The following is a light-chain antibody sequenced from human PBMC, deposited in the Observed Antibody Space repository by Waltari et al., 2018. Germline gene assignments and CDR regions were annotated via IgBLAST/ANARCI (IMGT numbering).Light chain of an antibody. CDR2: GAS. CDR3: QQYGSSPT. Sequence: EIVLTQSPGTLSLSPGERATPACRASQRVSSSYLTWYQQKPGQAPRLLSYGASSRATGIPDRFSGSGSGTDFTLTISRLEPEDFAVYYCQQYGSSPTFGQGAKVDIK. V-gene: IGKV3-20*01. CDR1: QRVSSSY. J-gene: IGKJ1*01.